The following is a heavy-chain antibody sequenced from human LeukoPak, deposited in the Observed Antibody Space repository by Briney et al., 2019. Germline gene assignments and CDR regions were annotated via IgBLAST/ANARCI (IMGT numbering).Heavy chain of an antibody. J-gene: IGHJ5*02. V-gene: IGHV4-59*08. D-gene: IGHD3-10*01. Sequence: SETLSLTCTVSGGSISSYYWSWIRQPPGKGLEWIGYIYYSGSTNYNPSLKSRVTISVDTSKNQFSLKLSSVTAADTAVYYCARHVGNSGSRFDPWGQGTLVTVSS. CDR3: ARHVGNSGSRFDP. CDR2: IYYSGST. CDR1: GGSISSYY.